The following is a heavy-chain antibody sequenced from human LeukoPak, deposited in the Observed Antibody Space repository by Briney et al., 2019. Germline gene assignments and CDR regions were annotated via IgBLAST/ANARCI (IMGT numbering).Heavy chain of an antibody. J-gene: IGHJ4*02. CDR2: IRSKAYGGTT. Sequence: GRSLRLSCTASGFTFGDYAMSRVRQAPGKGLEWVGFIRSKAYGGTTEYAASVKGRFTISRDDSKSIAYLQMNSLKTEDTAVYYCTRVGDYDFWSGRYYFDYWGQGTLVTVSS. CDR1: GFTFGDYA. CDR3: TRVGDYDFWSGRYYFDY. D-gene: IGHD3-3*01. V-gene: IGHV3-49*04.